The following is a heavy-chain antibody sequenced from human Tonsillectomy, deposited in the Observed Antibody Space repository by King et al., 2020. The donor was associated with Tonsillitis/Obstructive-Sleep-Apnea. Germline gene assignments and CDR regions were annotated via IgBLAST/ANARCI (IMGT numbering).Heavy chain of an antibody. CDR2: IYYSGST. J-gene: IGHJ4*02. V-gene: IGHV4-31*03. Sequence: QLQESGPGLVKPSQTLSLTCTVSGGSISSGGYYWSWIRQHPGKGLEWIGYIYYSGSTYYSPSLKSRVTISVDTSKNQFSLKLGSVTAADTAVYYCARGGYCSGGSCPLAYFDYWGQGTLVTVSS. D-gene: IGHD2-15*01. CDR3: ARGGYCSGGSCPLAYFDY. CDR1: GGSISSGGYY.